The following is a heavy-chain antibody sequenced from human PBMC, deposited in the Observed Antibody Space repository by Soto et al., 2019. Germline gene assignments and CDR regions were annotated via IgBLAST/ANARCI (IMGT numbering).Heavy chain of an antibody. CDR1: GFTVSSNY. V-gene: IGHV3-53*01. D-gene: IGHD2-15*01. CDR3: ARVPRGGVARYFDC. J-gene: IGHJ4*02. CDR2: IYSGGST. Sequence: GGSLRLSCAASGFTVSSNYMSWVRQAPGRGLEWVSVIYSGGSTYYADSVKGRFTISRDNSKNTLYLQMNSLRAEDTAAYYCARVPRGGVARYFDCWGQGALVSVSS.